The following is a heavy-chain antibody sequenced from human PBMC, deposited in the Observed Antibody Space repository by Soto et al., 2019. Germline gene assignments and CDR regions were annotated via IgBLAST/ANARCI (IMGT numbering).Heavy chain of an antibody. J-gene: IGHJ4*02. CDR1: GFTFSNYW. CDR2: INSDGSST. V-gene: IGHV3-74*01. CDR3: APKTGVY. Sequence: GGSLRLSCAASGFTFSNYWMHWVRQAPGKGLVWVSRINSDGSSTTYADSVKGRFTISKDNAKNTLYLQMNSLRAEDTDVSYCAPKTGVYWGQGTMVTVSS. D-gene: IGHD3-10*01.